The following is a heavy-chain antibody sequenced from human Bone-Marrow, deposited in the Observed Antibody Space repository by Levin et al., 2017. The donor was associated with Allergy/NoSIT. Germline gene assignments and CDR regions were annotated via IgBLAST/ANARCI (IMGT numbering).Heavy chain of an antibody. Sequence: SETLSLTCTVSGGSLSSGDYYWTWIRQPPGKGLEWIGYIYHTGATYYNPSLMSRLSMSVDTSKNQFSLKLNSVTVADTAVYYCGRGNRGIDYWGQGTLVTVAS. J-gene: IGHJ4*02. CDR3: GRGNRGIDY. CDR2: IYHTGAT. D-gene: IGHD6-13*01. V-gene: IGHV4-30-4*01. CDR1: GGSLSSGDYY.